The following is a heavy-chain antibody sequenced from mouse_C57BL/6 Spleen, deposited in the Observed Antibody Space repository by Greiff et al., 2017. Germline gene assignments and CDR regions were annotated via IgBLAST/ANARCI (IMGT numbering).Heavy chain of an antibody. Sequence: QVQLQQSGPELVKPGASVKISCKASGYAFSSSWMNWVKQRPGKGLEWIGRIYPGDGDTNYNGKFKGKATLTADKSSSTAYMQLSSLTSEDSAVYFCASEDDYDYWGQGTTLTVSS. CDR3: ASEDDYDY. D-gene: IGHD2-4*01. CDR1: GYAFSSSW. CDR2: IYPGDGDT. V-gene: IGHV1-82*01. J-gene: IGHJ2*01.